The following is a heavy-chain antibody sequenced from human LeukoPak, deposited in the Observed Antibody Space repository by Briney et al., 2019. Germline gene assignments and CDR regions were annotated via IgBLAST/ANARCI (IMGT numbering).Heavy chain of an antibody. CDR2: IQQGGSHK. V-gene: IGHV3-7*01. CDR1: EFIFSSYV. D-gene: IGHD6-13*01. Sequence: PGGSLRLSCAASEFIFSSYVMSWVRQAPGKGLEWVASIQQGGSHKYNVDSVKGRFTISRDNAKNSLFLQMDSLRAEDTAVYYCARAPIDSNSWYHAFDIWGQGTMVTVSS. J-gene: IGHJ3*02. CDR3: ARAPIDSNSWYHAFDI.